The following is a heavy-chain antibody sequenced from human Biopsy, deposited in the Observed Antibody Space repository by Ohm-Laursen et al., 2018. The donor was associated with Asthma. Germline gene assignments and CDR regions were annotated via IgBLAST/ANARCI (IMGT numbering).Heavy chain of an antibody. D-gene: IGHD6-19*01. CDR1: GFAVSRDH. CDR3: ARGDSSGWSHYYFDY. V-gene: IGHV3-53*01. CDR2: IYSGGTS. Sequence: SLRLSCAAPGFAVSRDHMFWVRQAPGKGLEWVSVIYSGGTSHTADSVRGRFTISRDYSKNTLYLQMHSLRVEDTAVYYCARGDSSGWSHYYFDYWGQGTLVTVSS. J-gene: IGHJ4*02.